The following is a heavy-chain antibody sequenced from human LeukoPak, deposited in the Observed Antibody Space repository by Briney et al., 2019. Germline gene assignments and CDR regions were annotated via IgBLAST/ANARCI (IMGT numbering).Heavy chain of an antibody. V-gene: IGHV1-18*01. CDR3: ARGNFWNCCDY. Sequence: ASVKVSCKASGYTFNTNGITWVRQAPGQGLEWMGWISVNSGDTDYAEKFQGRVKMTRDTSTNTAYMELRSLRSDDTAVYFCARGNFWNCCDYWGQGALVTVSS. J-gene: IGHJ4*02. CDR2: ISVNSGDT. D-gene: IGHD3-3*01. CDR1: GYTFNTNG.